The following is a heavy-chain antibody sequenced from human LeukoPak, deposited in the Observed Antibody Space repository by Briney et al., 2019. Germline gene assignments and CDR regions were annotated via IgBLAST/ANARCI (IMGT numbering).Heavy chain of an antibody. Sequence: SETLSLTCSVSGGSVSSYYWSWIRQPPGKGLEWIGYIYYSGSTNYNPSLKSRVTISVDTSKNQFSLKVSSVTAADTAVYYCATKPYGDYYYGMDVWGQGTTVTVSS. CDR3: ATKPYGDYYYGMDV. CDR1: GGSVSSYY. J-gene: IGHJ6*02. D-gene: IGHD4-17*01. CDR2: IYYSGST. V-gene: IGHV4-59*02.